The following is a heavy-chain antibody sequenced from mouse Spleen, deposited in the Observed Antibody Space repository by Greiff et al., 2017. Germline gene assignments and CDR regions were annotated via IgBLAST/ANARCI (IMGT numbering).Heavy chain of an antibody. CDR3: TRGGYGNYFDY. CDR1: GFTFSSYA. D-gene: IGHD2-1*01. CDR2: ISSGGDYI. Sequence: EVMLVESGEGLVKPGGSLKLSCAASGFTFSSYAMSWVRQTPEKRLEWVAYISSGGDYIYYADTVKGRFTISRDNARNTLYLQMSSMKSEDTAMYYCTRGGYGNYFDYWGQGTTLTVSS. V-gene: IGHV5S21*01. J-gene: IGHJ2*01.